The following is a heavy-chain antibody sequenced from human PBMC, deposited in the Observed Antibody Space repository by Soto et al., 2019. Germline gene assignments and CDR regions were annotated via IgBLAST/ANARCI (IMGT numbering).Heavy chain of an antibody. V-gene: IGHV3-48*01. CDR1: GFTFSSYS. CDR2: ISSSSTI. CDR3: ARAHSIAAPPNY. Sequence: GGSLRLSCAASGFTFSSYSMNWVRQAPGKGLEWVSYISSSSTIYYADSVKGRFTISRDNAKNSLYLQMNSLRAEDTAVYYCARAHSIAAPPNYWGQGTLVTVSS. D-gene: IGHD6-6*01. J-gene: IGHJ4*02.